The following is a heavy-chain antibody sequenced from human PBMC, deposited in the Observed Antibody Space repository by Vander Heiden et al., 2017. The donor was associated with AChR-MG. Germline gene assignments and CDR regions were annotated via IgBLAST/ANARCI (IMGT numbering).Heavy chain of an antibody. J-gene: IGHJ5*02. CDR2: IYPGNFDI. CDR1: GYSFSNYW. CDR3: AKLPRFTMKNWFDT. Sequence: EVQLVQSGAEVKKPGESLKISCKGSGYSFSNYWIGWVRQITGKGLEWMGIIYPGNFDIRYSPSFQGQVTISVDKSISTAYLQWSSLKASDTAMYYCAKLPRFTMKNWFDTWGQGTLVTVSS. D-gene: IGHD3-3*01. V-gene: IGHV5-51*01.